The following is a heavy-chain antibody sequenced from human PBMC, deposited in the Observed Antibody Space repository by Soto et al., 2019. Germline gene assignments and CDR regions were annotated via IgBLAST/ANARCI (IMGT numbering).Heavy chain of an antibody. V-gene: IGHV1-18*01. CDR3: ARHHGPTTSENWFDP. CDR1: GYTFFTYD. CDR2: ISTYSGDT. J-gene: IGHJ5*02. D-gene: IGHD5-12*01. Sequence: QVHLVQSGVEVKTPGASVKVSCQASGYTFFTYDISWVRQAPGQGLEWMGWISTYSGDTKYAQKFQGRVTMTTDTSTTPAYLELRRLRSDDTAVYYCARHHGPTTSENWFDPWGQGTLVTVSS.